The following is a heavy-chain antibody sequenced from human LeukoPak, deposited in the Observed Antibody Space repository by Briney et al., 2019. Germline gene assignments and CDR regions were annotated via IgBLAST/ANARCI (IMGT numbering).Heavy chain of an antibody. J-gene: IGHJ4*02. Sequence: GGSLRLSCATSGFTFSSSTFGSYTMNWVRQAPGKGLEWVSSISSTGTYIYYTDSVKGRFTISRDIANSLLYLQMNSLRADDTAVYYCARDLDYSTGFDYWGQGTLVTVSS. CDR3: ARDLDYSTGFDY. CDR2: ISSTGTYI. CDR1: GFTFSSSTFGSYT. V-gene: IGHV3-21*01. D-gene: IGHD4-11*01.